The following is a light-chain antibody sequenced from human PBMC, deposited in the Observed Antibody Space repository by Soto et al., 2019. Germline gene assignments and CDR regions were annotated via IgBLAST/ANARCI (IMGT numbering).Light chain of an antibody. J-gene: IGKJ4*01. CDR2: HAS. Sequence: EIVMTQSPATLSVSPGERGTLSCRASQSVSSNLAWYQQKPGQAPRLLIYHASTRATGIPARFSGSGSGTEFTLTISSLQSEDFAVYYCQQYNKWPLTFGGGTKVEIK. CDR1: QSVSSN. V-gene: IGKV3-15*01. CDR3: QQYNKWPLT.